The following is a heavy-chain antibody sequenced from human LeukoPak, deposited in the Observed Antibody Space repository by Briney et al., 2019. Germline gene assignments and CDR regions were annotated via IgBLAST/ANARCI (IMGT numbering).Heavy chain of an antibody. J-gene: IGHJ5*02. CDR3: ARDSDSSGPNWFDP. Sequence: GGSLRLSCAASGFTFSSYAMHWVRQAPGEGLEWVAVISYDGSNKYYADSVKGRFTISRDNSKNTLYLQMNSLRAEDTAVYYCARDSDSSGPNWFDPWGQGTLVTVSS. CDR1: GFTFSSYA. D-gene: IGHD3-22*01. V-gene: IGHV3-30-3*01. CDR2: ISYDGSNK.